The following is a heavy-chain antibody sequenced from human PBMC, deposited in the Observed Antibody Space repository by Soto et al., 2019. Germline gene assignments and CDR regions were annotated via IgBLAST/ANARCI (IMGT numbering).Heavy chain of an antibody. Sequence: GASVKVSCKASGGTFSSYGINWVRQAPGQGLEWMAMIIPIFGTTNYAQKLQGRVTISADESTSTAYMGLSSLRSEDTAVYYCAGRYCSGGSCFDGSFDLWGQGTMVTVSS. CDR1: GGTFSSYG. CDR2: IIPIFGTT. D-gene: IGHD2-15*01. CDR3: AGRYCSGGSCFDGSFDL. J-gene: IGHJ4*02. V-gene: IGHV1-69*13.